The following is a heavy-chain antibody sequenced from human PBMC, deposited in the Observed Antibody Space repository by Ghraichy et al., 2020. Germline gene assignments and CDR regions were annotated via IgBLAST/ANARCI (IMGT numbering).Heavy chain of an antibody. D-gene: IGHD5-12*01. J-gene: IGHJ6*02. Sequence: GGSLRLSCAASGFTFSSYAMSWVRQAPGKGLEWVSAISGSGGSTYYAVSVKGRFTISRDNSKNTLYLQMNSLRAEDTAVYYCAKDFPLVATPDPYYYYYGMDVWGQGTTVTVSS. CDR1: GFTFSSYA. CDR3: AKDFPLVATPDPYYYYYGMDV. CDR2: ISGSGGST. V-gene: IGHV3-23*01.